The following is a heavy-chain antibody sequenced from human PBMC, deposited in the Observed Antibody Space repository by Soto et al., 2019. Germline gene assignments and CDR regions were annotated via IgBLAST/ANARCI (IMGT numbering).Heavy chain of an antibody. Sequence: EVQLVESGGGLVQPGGSLRLSCAASGFTFSSYEMNWVRQAPGKGLEWVSYISSSGSTICYADSVKGRFTISRDNAKNSLYLQMNSLRAEDTAVYYCAGRSYYDSSGQGNWGQGTLVTVSS. D-gene: IGHD3-22*01. J-gene: IGHJ4*02. CDR2: ISSSGSTI. V-gene: IGHV3-48*03. CDR3: AGRSYYDSSGQGN. CDR1: GFTFSSYE.